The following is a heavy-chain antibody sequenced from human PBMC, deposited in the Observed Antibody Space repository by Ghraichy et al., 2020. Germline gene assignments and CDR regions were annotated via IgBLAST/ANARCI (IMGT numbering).Heavy chain of an antibody. CDR2: IYHTGST. D-gene: IGHD1-20*01. CDR1: GDSISNYY. J-gene: IGHJ3*02. V-gene: IGHV4-59*12. Sequence: GSLSLTCTVSGDSISNYYWSWIRQPPGKGLEWIGYIYHTGSTNYNPSLKSRATISMDRSKSQFSLNLSSVTAADTAVYYCARDRTYNWNDDTFDIWGQGTKVTVSS. CDR3: ARDRTYNWNDDTFDI.